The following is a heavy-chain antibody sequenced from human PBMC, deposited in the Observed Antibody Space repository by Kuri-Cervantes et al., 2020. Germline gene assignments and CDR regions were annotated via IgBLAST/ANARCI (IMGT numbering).Heavy chain of an antibody. Sequence: GGSLRLSCVASGFTFSNYWMSWVRQAPGKGLEWVSAISGSGGSTYYADSVKGRFTISRDNAKNSLYLQMNSLRAEDTAVYYCARGAVSFDYWGQGTLVTVSS. CDR3: ARGAVSFDY. CDR2: ISGSGGST. J-gene: IGHJ4*02. CDR1: GFTFSNYW. V-gene: IGHV3-23*01. D-gene: IGHD6-19*01.